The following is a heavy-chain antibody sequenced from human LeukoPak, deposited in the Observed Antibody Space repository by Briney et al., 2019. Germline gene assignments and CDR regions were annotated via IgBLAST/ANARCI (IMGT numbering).Heavy chain of an antibody. CDR1: GYTFTGYY. CDR2: INPNSGGT. Sequence: ASVKVSCKASGYTFTGYYMHWVRQAPGQGLEWMGRINPNSGGTNYALKFQGRVTMTRDTSISTAYMELSRLRSDDTAVYYCARQYSSSSLVVSPYYWGQGTLVTVSS. V-gene: IGHV1-2*06. CDR3: ARQYSSSSLVVSPYY. D-gene: IGHD6-6*01. J-gene: IGHJ4*02.